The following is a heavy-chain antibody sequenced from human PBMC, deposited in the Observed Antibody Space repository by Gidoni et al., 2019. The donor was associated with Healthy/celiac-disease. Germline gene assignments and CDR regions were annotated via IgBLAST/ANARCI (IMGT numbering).Heavy chain of an antibody. J-gene: IGHJ4*02. CDR3: AKDIWGSGWSHPDY. CDR2: ISWNSGSI. D-gene: IGHD6-19*01. V-gene: IGHV3-9*01. Sequence: EVQLVESGGGLVQPGRSLRLSCAASGFPFADYAMHWVRQAPGKGLEWVSGISWNSGSIGYADSVKGRFTISRDNAKNSLYLQMNSLRAEDTALYYCAKDIWGSGWSHPDYWGQGTLVTVSS. CDR1: GFPFADYA.